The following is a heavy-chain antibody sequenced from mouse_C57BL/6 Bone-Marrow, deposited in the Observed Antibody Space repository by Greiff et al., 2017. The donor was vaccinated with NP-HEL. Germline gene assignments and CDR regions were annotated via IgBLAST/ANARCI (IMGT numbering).Heavy chain of an antibody. CDR3: ARAYYSNYERAMDY. J-gene: IGHJ4*01. CDR2: IDPSDSET. V-gene: IGHV1-52*01. D-gene: IGHD2-5*01. Sequence: VQLQQPGAELVRPGSSVKLSCKASGYTFTSYWMHWVKQRPIQGLEWIGNIDPSDSETHYNQKFKDKATLTVDKSSSTAYMQLSSLTSEDSAVYYCARAYYSNYERAMDYWGQGTSVTVSS. CDR1: GYTFTSYW.